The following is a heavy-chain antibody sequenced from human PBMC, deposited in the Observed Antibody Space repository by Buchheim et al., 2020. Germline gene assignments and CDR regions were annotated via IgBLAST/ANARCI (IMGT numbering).Heavy chain of an antibody. CDR3: ARDSFHDYGDYVGYFQH. J-gene: IGHJ1*01. Sequence: QVQLVESGGGVVQPGRSLRLSCAASGFTFSSYGMHWVRQAPGKGLEWVAVISYDGSNKYYADSVKGRFTISRDNSKNTLYLQMNSLRAEDTAVYYCARDSFHDYGDYVGYFQHWGQGTL. V-gene: IGHV3-30*03. D-gene: IGHD4-17*01. CDR1: GFTFSSYG. CDR2: ISYDGSNK.